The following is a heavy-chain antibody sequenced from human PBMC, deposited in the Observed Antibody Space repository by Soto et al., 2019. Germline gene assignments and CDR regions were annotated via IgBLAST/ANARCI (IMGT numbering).Heavy chain of an antibody. D-gene: IGHD3-10*01. CDR3: ARGVQPYGSDY. CDR1: GFTFSSYS. V-gene: IGHV3-48*01. CDR2: ISSSSSTI. J-gene: IGHJ4*02. Sequence: GGSLRLSCAASGFTFSSYSMNWVRQAPGKGLEWVSYISSSSSTIYYADSVKGRFTISRDNAKNSLYLQMNSLRAEDTAVYYCARGVQPYGSDYWGQGTLVTVSS.